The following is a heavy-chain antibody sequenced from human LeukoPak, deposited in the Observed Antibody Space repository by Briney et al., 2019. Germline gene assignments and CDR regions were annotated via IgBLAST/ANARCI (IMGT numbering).Heavy chain of an antibody. CDR3: ARGDSNYYTIRDRPRYNWFDP. V-gene: IGHV4-34*01. CDR1: GGSFSGYY. Sequence: SETLSLTCAVYGGSFSGYYWSWIRQPPGKGLEWIGEINHSGSTNYNSSLKSRVTISVDTSKNQFPLKLSSVTAADTAVYYCARGDSNYYTIRDRPRYNWFDPWGQGTLVTVSS. CDR2: INHSGST. D-gene: IGHD3-3*01. J-gene: IGHJ5*02.